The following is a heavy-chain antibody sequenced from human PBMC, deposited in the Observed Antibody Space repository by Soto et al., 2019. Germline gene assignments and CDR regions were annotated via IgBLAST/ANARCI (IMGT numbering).Heavy chain of an antibody. CDR1: GYSFTRYW. CDR2: IDPSDSYT. J-gene: IGHJ6*02. D-gene: IGHD6-13*01. CDR3: ARHRGRIAAAGTSSYYYYGMDV. Sequence: GESLKISCKGSGYSFTRYWISWVRQMPGKGLEWMGRIDPSDSYTNYSPSFQGHVTISADKSISTAYLQWSSLEAPDTAMYYCARHRGRIAAAGTSSYYYYGMDVWGQGTTVTVSS. V-gene: IGHV5-10-1*01.